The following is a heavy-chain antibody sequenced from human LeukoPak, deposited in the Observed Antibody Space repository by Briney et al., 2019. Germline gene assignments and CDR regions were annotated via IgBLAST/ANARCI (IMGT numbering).Heavy chain of an antibody. CDR2: ISSSSSTI. D-gene: IGHD3-10*01. CDR3: AKGWFGGYMDV. Sequence: PGGSLRLSCAASGFTFSSYSMNWVRQAPGKGLEWVSYISSSSSTIYYADSVKGRFTISRDNSKNTLYLQMNSLRAEDTAVYYCAKGWFGGYMDVWGKGTTVTISS. J-gene: IGHJ6*03. CDR1: GFTFSSYS. V-gene: IGHV3-48*01.